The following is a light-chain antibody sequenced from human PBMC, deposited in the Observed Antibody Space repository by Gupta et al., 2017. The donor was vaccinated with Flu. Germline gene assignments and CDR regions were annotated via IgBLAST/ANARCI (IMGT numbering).Light chain of an antibody. J-gene: IGLJ1*01. V-gene: IGLV1-44*01. CDR1: IGGKC. CDR3: AACDDSMNAYV. CDR2: SND. Sequence: IGGKCGNWNRQITETAPKLRIYSNDQRNSGGPDRFCGSKSGTAASLAISGIQAEEEGDYYCAACDDSMNAYVFGTGTKVTVL.